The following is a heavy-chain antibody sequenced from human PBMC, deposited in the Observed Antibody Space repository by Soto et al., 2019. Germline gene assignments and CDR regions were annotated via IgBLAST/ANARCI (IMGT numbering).Heavy chain of an antibody. CDR3: ARDPYYDSKGPIWP. CDR1: GYSISSGYY. J-gene: IGHJ5*02. Sequence: TLSLTCAVSGYSISSGYYWGWIRQPPGKGLEWIGSIYHSGSTYYNPSLKSRVTISVDTSKNQFSLKLSSVTAADTAVYYCARDPYYDSKGPIWPWGQGTLVTVSS. V-gene: IGHV4-38-2*02. CDR2: IYHSGST. D-gene: IGHD3-22*01.